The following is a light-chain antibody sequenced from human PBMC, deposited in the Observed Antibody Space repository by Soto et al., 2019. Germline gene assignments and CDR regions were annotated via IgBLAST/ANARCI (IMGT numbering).Light chain of an antibody. CDR2: LKSDGSH. V-gene: IGLV4-69*01. J-gene: IGLJ2*01. Sequence: QLVLTQSPSASASLGASVKLTCTLSSGHSNYAIAWHQQQPEKGPRFLMELKSDGSHSKGDGIPDRFSGSSSGAERYLTISSLQSEDEADYYCQTWGTGVVFGGGTKLTVL. CDR3: QTWGTGVV. CDR1: SGHSNYA.